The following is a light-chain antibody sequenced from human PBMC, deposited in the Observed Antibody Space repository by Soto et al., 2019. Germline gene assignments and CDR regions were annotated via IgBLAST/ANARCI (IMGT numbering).Light chain of an antibody. Sequence: QSVLPQPASVSGSPGQSSTISCTGTSSDVGGYNYVSWYQQHPGKAPKLMIYDVSNRPSGVSNRFSGSKSGNTASLTISGLQAEDEADYYCSSYTSSRAYVFGTGTKVTVL. V-gene: IGLV2-14*01. CDR2: DVS. J-gene: IGLJ1*01. CDR3: SSYTSSRAYV. CDR1: SSDVGGYNY.